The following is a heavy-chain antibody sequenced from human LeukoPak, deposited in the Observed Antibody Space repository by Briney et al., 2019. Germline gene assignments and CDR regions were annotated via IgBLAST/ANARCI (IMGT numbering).Heavy chain of an antibody. CDR3: ARGDFWTQPFDY. D-gene: IGHD3/OR15-3a*01. CDR2: IIPIFGTA. J-gene: IGHJ4*02. V-gene: IGHV1-69*05. Sequence: SVKVSCKASGGTFSSYAISWVRQAPGQGLEWMGGIIPIFGTANYAQKFQGRVTITTDESTSTAYIELSSLRSEDTAVYYCARGDFWTQPFDYWGQGTLVTVSS. CDR1: GGTFSSYA.